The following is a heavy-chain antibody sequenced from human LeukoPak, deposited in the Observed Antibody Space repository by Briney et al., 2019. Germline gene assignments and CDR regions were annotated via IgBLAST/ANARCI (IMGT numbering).Heavy chain of an antibody. CDR3: ARRALVVATSYWYFDL. Sequence: GASLRLSCAASGFTFSSYAMSLVRQAPGKGLEWVSGISGSGGGTFYADSVEGRFTISRDNSQNTLYLQINSLRAEDTAVYSCARRALVVATSYWYFDLWGRGTLVTVSS. CDR2: ISGSGGGT. CDR1: GFTFSSYA. V-gene: IGHV3-23*01. D-gene: IGHD2-15*01. J-gene: IGHJ2*01.